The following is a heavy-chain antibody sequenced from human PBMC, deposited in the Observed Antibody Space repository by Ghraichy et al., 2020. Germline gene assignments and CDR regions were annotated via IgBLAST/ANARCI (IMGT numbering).Heavy chain of an antibody. CDR3: ARLSEGGGDIGQKYYFYYGMDV. D-gene: IGHD5-12*01. V-gene: IGHV4-59*08. J-gene: IGHJ6*02. CDR1: GSSFRIYY. Sequence: SQTLSLTCSVSGSSFRIYYWGWIRQAPGKGLEWIGHINYNGRNNHNPSLASRVTISLDTSKNQFSLRLTSVTAADTAVYYCARLSEGGGDIGQKYYFYYGMDVWGQGTTVTVSS. CDR2: INYNGRN.